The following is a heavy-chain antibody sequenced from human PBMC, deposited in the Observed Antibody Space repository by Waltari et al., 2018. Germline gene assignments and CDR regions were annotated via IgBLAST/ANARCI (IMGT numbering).Heavy chain of an antibody. D-gene: IGHD3-9*01. CDR2: ISGSGGST. CDR1: GFTSSSYA. J-gene: IGHJ4*02. Sequence: EVLLLESGGGLVQPGGSLRLSCAAYGFTSSSYAMSWVRQDPGTGLEWVSAISGSGGSTYCADTVKGRFTISRDNTKNTLYLQMNRLGDEDTAVYYCANGSDYDILAFDYWGQGTLVTVSS. V-gene: IGHV3-23*01. CDR3: ANGSDYDILAFDY.